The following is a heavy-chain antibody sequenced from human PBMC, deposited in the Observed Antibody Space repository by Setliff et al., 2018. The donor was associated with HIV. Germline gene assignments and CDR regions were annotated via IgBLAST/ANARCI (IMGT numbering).Heavy chain of an antibody. CDR3: VTVGDYDSSGYYRY. Sequence: GGSLRLSCAASGITFSRSAMSWVRQAPGKGLEWVANIKQDGSDKYYVDSVKGRFTISRDNAKNSLYLQMNSLRAEDTAVYYCVTVGDYDSSGYYRYWGQGTLVTVSS. J-gene: IGHJ4*02. CDR1: GITFSRSA. CDR2: IKQDGSDK. D-gene: IGHD3-22*01. V-gene: IGHV3-7*03.